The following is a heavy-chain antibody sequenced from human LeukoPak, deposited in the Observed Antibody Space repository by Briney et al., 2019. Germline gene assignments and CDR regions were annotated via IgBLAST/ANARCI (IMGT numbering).Heavy chain of an antibody. V-gene: IGHV4-34*01. Sequence: SETLSLTCTVYGGSFSGYYWSWIRQPPGKGLEWIGEINHSGSTNYNPSLKSRVTISVDTSKNQFSLKLSSVTAADTAVYYCARGVRWLLNWFDPWGQGTLVTVSS. CDR2: INHSGST. CDR3: ARGVRWLLNWFDP. CDR1: GGSFSGYY. D-gene: IGHD5-24*01. J-gene: IGHJ5*02.